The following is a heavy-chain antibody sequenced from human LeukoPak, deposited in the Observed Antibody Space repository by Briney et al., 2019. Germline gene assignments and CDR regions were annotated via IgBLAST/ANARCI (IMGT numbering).Heavy chain of an antibody. CDR3: ATAARSDLLWFGDDYYYGMDV. CDR1: GYTLSELS. CDR2: FDPVVGVT. V-gene: IGHV1-24*01. Sequence: PSVKLSCKVSGYTLSELSMHWVRQAAGKGLEWRGGFDPVVGVTIYAQKFQGRVTMTEDTSTDTAYMELSSLRSEDTAVYYCATAARSDLLWFGDDYYYGMDVWGQGTTVTVSS. D-gene: IGHD3-10*01. J-gene: IGHJ6*02.